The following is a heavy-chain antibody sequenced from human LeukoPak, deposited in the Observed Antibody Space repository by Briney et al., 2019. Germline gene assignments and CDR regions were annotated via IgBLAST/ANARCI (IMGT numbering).Heavy chain of an antibody. V-gene: IGHV4-30-2*01. D-gene: IGHD2-15*01. Sequence: SETLSLTCAVSGGSISRGGYSWSWIRQPPGKGLEWIGYMYHSGSTYYNPSLKSRVTISVDRSKNQFSLKLSSVTAADTAVYYCANFAVRYSLRFVPWGQRTLVTVSS. CDR2: MYHSGST. CDR3: ANFAVRYSLRFVP. CDR1: GGSISRGGYS. J-gene: IGHJ5*02.